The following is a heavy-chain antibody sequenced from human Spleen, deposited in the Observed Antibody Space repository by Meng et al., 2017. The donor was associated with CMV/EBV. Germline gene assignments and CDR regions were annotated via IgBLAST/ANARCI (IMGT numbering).Heavy chain of an antibody. D-gene: IGHD4-23*01. Sequence: LNGAVYGGSVRGYYWSWIRQPPGKGLEWIGEINHSGSTNYNPSLKSRVTISVDTSKNQFSLKLSSVTAADTAVYYCARGGVTPYFDYWGQGTLVTVSS. CDR1: GGSVRGYY. J-gene: IGHJ4*02. CDR2: INHSGST. CDR3: ARGGVTPYFDY. V-gene: IGHV4-34*01.